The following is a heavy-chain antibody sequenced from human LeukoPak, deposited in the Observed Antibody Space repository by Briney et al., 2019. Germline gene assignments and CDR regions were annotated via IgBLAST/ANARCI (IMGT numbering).Heavy chain of an antibody. CDR1: GGSINNGGYY. Sequence: IPSQTLSLTCTVSGGSINNGGYYWSWIRQHPGKGLEWIGYIYYSGSSYYNPSLRSRVTISVDTSKNHLSLNLSSVTAADTAVYYCARNRDGYNSFDYWGQGTLVTVSS. J-gene: IGHJ4*02. CDR3: ARNRDGYNSFDY. CDR2: IYYSGSS. V-gene: IGHV4-31*03. D-gene: IGHD5-24*01.